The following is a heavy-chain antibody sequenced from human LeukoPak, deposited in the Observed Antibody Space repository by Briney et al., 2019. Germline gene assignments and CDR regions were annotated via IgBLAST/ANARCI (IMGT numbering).Heavy chain of an antibody. Sequence: SETLSLTCTVSGGSISSYYWSWIRQPPGKGLEWIGHIYYSGSTNYNPSLKSRVTISIDTSLNHFSLRLSSVTAADTAVYYCARKTDSGTSLVDYWGQGTLVTVSS. CDR1: GGSISSYY. CDR3: ARKTDSGTSLVDY. D-gene: IGHD5-12*01. J-gene: IGHJ4*02. V-gene: IGHV4-59*01. CDR2: IYYSGST.